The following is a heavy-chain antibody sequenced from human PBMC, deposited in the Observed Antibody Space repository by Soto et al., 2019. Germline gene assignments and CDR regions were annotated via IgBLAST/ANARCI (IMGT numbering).Heavy chain of an antibody. D-gene: IGHD3-10*01. Sequence: QVQLQESGPGLVKPSETLSLTCTVSGGSISSYYWIWIRQPTGKGLEWIGYVYHSGSTNYNPSLKSRVAMSVDTSENQICLQPSSVTAADTAVYYCAGVWFWQFHFYHGVEVWGQGTTVTVS. CDR1: GGSISSYY. J-gene: IGHJ6*02. CDR2: VYHSGST. CDR3: AGVWFWQFHFYHGVEV. V-gene: IGHV4-59*01.